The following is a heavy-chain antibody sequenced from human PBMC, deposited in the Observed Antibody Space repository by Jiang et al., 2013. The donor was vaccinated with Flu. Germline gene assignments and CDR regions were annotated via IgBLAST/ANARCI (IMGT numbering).Heavy chain of an antibody. D-gene: IGHD3-10*01. Sequence: TFSSYAIHWVRQSPGRGLEWVAVISYDGNNKYYGDSVKGRFTVSRDNSKNTLYLQLDSLRPEDTAVYYCARPMTRGVISSDAFDFWGQGTMVTVSS. CDR2: ISYDGNNK. CDR1: TFSSYA. CDR3: ARPMTRGVISSDAFDF. J-gene: IGHJ3*01. V-gene: IGHV3-30-3*01.